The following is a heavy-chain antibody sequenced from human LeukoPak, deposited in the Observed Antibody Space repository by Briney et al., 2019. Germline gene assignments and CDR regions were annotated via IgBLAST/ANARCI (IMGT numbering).Heavy chain of an antibody. CDR2: INPSGGST. CDR1: GYTFTSYY. J-gene: IGHJ3*02. V-gene: IGHV1-46*01. D-gene: IGHD2-2*01. Sequence: GASVKVSCKASGYTFTSYYMHWVRQAPGQGLEWMGIINPSGGSTSYAQKFQGRVTMTRDTSTSTVYMELSSLRSDDTAVYYCARDIAGYCSSTSCSEFDIWGQGTMVTVSS. CDR3: ARDIAGYCSSTSCSEFDI.